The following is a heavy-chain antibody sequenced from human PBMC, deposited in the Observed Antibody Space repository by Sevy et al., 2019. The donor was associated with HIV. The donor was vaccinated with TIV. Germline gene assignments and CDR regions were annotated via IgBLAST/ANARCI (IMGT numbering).Heavy chain of an antibody. J-gene: IGHJ4*02. CDR3: VRGHSGTRVFDS. Sequence: GGSLRLTCKASGYSFTTYWIGWVRQMPGKGLEWMGVIHPADSDARYSPSFQGQVTISADKSISTAYLQWSSLKASDNAIYYCVRGHSGTRVFDSWGQGTLVTVSS. CDR1: GYSFTTYW. D-gene: IGHD1-26*01. CDR2: IHPADSDA. V-gene: IGHV5-51*01.